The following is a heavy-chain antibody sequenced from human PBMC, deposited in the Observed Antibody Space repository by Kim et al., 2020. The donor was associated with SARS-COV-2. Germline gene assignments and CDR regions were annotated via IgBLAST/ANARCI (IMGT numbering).Heavy chain of an antibody. J-gene: IGHJ4*02. Sequence: KGRFNIYRDNSKNTLYLQMNSLRAEDTAGYYCAKDLGYSSSWYYGGAFDYWGQGTLVTVSS. CDR3: AKDLGYSSSWYYGGAFDY. V-gene: IGHV3-23*03. D-gene: IGHD6-13*01.